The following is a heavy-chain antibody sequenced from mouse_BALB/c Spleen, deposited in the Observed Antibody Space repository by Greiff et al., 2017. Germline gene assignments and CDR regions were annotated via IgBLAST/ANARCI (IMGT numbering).Heavy chain of an antibody. CDR3: ARGVTTGN. CDR2: IDPANGNT. D-gene: IGHD1-1*01. Sequence: VQLKQSGAELVKPGASVKLSCTASGFNIKDTYMHWVKQRPEQGLEWIGRIDPANGNTKYDPKFQGKATITADTSSNTANLQLSSLTSEDTAVYYCARGVTTGNWGQGTLVTVSA. V-gene: IGHV14-3*02. CDR1: GFNIKDTY. J-gene: IGHJ3*01.